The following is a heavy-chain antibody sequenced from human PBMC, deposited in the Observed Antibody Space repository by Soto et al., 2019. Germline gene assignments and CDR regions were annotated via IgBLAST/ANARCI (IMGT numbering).Heavy chain of an antibody. CDR1: GGTFSSYA. CDR3: ARSLVVVPAAHYYYYYGMDV. Sequence: SVKVSCKASGGTFSSYAISWVRQAPGQGLEWMGGIIPIFGTANYAQKFQGRVTITADESTSTAYMELSSLRSEDTAVYYCARSLVVVPAAHYYYYYGMDVWGQGTTVTVS. CDR2: IIPIFGTA. D-gene: IGHD2-2*01. J-gene: IGHJ6*02. V-gene: IGHV1-69*13.